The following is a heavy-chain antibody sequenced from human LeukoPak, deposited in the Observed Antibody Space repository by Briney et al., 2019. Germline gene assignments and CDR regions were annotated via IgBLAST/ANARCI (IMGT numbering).Heavy chain of an antibody. V-gene: IGHV1-69*01. CDR2: IIPMSGTI. CDR1: VGTFRSYA. J-gene: IGHJ4*02. CDR3: AREVRDGYNIPYYLAS. D-gene: IGHD5-24*01. Sequence: SVKVSCKASVGTFRSYAISWVRQAPGQGLEWMGGIIPMSGTIKYAQKVQGRVTITADESTTTAHMELSSLRSEDTAVYYCAREVRDGYNIPYYLASWGQGTLVTVSS.